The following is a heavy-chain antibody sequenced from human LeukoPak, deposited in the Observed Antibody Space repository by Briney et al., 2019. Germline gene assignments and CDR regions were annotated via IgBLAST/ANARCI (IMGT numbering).Heavy chain of an antibody. J-gene: IGHJ4*02. CDR2: ISYDPNRK. Sequence: GGSLRLSCAASGFSFSRFGVHWVRQAPGKGLEWVTAISYDPNRKYYTDSVKGRFTISRDDSKNTVYLHMDSLTTEDTSVYYCARDHTGLDYWGQGTLVTVSS. V-gene: IGHV3-30*03. CDR3: ARDHTGLDY. D-gene: IGHD4-17*01. CDR1: GFSFSRFG.